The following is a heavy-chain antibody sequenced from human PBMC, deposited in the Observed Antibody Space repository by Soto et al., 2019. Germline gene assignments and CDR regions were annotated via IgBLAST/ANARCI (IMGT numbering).Heavy chain of an antibody. Sequence: SETLSLTCSVSGDPLHIGGYYWTWIRQRPGEGLEWMGYIYYTGKTYYNPSLESRLTMSVDRSKNQFSLKLNSVTAADTAVYYCGRDLTSNANCIDPWGQGTLVTVSS. CDR1: GDPLHIGGYY. CDR2: IYYTGKT. J-gene: IGHJ5*02. D-gene: IGHD2-2*01. V-gene: IGHV4-31*03. CDR3: GRDLTSNANCIDP.